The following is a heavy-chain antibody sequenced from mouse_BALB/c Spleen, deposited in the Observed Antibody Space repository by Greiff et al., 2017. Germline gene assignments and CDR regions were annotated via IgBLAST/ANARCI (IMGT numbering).Heavy chain of an antibody. CDR3: ARSPYCNYRAWFAY. V-gene: IGHV5-4*02. CDR1: GFTFSDYY. D-gene: IGHD2-1*01. J-gene: IGHJ3*01. Sequence: EVKLVESGGGLVKPGGSLKLSCAASGFTFSDYYMYWVRQTPEKRLEWVATISDGGSYTYYPDSVKGRFTISRDNAKNNLYLQMSSLKSEDTALYYCARSPYCNYRAWFAYWGQGTLVTVSA. CDR2: ISDGGSYT.